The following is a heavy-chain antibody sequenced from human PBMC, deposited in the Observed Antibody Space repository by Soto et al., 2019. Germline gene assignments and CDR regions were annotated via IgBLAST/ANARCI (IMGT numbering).Heavy chain of an antibody. CDR3: TADPPGGSYLIDY. Sequence: GGSLRLSCAASGFIFSSDWMHWVRQAPGKGLVWVSRINTDGSGTSYADSVKGRFTISRDNAKNMVYLQMNSLRAEDTAVYYCTADPPGGSYLIDYWGQGTLVTVSS. D-gene: IGHD1-26*01. CDR2: INTDGSGT. CDR1: GFIFSSDW. J-gene: IGHJ4*02. V-gene: IGHV3-74*01.